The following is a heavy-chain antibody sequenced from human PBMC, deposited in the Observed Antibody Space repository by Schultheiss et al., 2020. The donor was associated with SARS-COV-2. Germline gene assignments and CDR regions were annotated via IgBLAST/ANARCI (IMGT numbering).Heavy chain of an antibody. Sequence: GSLRLSCAASGFTFSSYAMHWVRQAPGKGLEWVAVISYDGSNKYYADSVKGRFTISRDNSKNTLYLQMNSLRAEDTAVYYCAKSYTAMVMVDWFDPWGQGTRVTVSS. D-gene: IGHD5-18*01. CDR1: GFTFSSYA. V-gene: IGHV3-30-3*02. CDR3: AKSYTAMVMVDWFDP. J-gene: IGHJ5*02. CDR2: ISYDGSNK.